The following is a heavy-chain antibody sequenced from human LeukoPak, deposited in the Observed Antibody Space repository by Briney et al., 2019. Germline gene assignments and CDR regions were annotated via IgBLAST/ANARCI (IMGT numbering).Heavy chain of an antibody. V-gene: IGHV3-49*03. CDR2: IRSIANGGTI. Sequence: PGGTLRLSCTASGFTFGDYAVSWFRQAPGKGLDWVGFIRSIANGGTIQYAASVKGRFTISRDDSKSIAYLQMNSLKTEDTAVYYCSRGASSGWFYFHYWVQGTLVTVSS. D-gene: IGHD6-19*01. CDR3: SRGASSGWFYFHY. CDR1: GFTFGDYA. J-gene: IGHJ4*02.